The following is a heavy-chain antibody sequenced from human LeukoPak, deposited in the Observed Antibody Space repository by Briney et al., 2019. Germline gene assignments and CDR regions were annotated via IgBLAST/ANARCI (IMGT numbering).Heavy chain of an antibody. CDR1: GFTFSSYA. CDR2: ISSNGGST. Sequence: GGSLRLSCAASGFTFSSYAMHWVRQAPGKGLEYVSAISSNGGSTYFANSVKGRFTISRDNSKNTLYLQMGSLRAEDMAVYYCARDLEGYSYGFDHWGQGTLVTVSS. CDR3: ARDLEGYSYGFDH. J-gene: IGHJ4*02. V-gene: IGHV3-64*01. D-gene: IGHD5-18*01.